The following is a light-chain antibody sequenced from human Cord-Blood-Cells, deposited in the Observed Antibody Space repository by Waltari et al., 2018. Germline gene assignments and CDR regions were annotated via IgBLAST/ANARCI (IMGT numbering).Light chain of an antibody. CDR2: DAS. J-gene: IGKJ1*01. CDR3: QRRSKWPPVWA. V-gene: IGKV3-11*01. CDR1: QSVSRY. Sequence: EIVLTQPPATLSLSPGERATLTCRASQSVSRYLAWYQLKPCQAPGLLIDDASNRATGVPARFSGSGSGTDFALTSSSLEPEGFAVYYGQRRSKWPPVWAFGEGTTVEIE.